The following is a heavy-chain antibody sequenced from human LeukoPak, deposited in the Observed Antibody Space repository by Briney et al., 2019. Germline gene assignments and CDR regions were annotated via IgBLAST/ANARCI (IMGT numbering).Heavy chain of an antibody. CDR3: ARVSSGSYFGYYYYYMDV. D-gene: IGHD1-26*01. CDR2: INSDGSST. CDR1: GFTFSNYW. Sequence: PPGGSLGLSCAASGFTFSNYWMHWVRQAPGKGLVWVSRINSDGSSTSYADSVKGRFTISRDNAKNTLYLQMNSLRAEDTAVYYCARVSSGSYFGYYYYYMDVWGKGTTVTVSS. V-gene: IGHV3-74*01. J-gene: IGHJ6*03.